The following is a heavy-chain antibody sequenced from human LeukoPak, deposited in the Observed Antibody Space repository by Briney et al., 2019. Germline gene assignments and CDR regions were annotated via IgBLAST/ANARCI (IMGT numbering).Heavy chain of an antibody. CDR1: GGTFSSYA. D-gene: IGHD6-19*01. V-gene: IGHV1-69*05. CDR2: IIPIFGTA. J-gene: IGHJ4*02. Sequence: SVKVSCKASGGTFSSYAISWVRQAPGQGLEWLGGIIPIFGTANYAQKFQGRVTITTDESTSTAYTELSSLRSEDTAVYYCARADRSSGSLYYFDYWGQGTLVTVSS. CDR3: ARADRSSGSLYYFDY.